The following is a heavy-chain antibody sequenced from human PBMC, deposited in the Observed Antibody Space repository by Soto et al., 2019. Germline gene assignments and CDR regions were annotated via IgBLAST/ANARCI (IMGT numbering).Heavy chain of an antibody. CDR1: GGTVASSHW. Sequence: SETLSLTCGVSGGTVASSHWWSWVRQSPGGGLEWIGNVYHTGDTNFNPSLQSRVTISVDKSDNQFSLRLNSLTAADTAVYFCAREIVTAGGNNYFDPWGPGTLVTVSS. CDR2: VYHTGDT. J-gene: IGHJ5*02. V-gene: IGHV4-4*02. CDR3: AREIVTAGGNNYFDP. D-gene: IGHD2-21*02.